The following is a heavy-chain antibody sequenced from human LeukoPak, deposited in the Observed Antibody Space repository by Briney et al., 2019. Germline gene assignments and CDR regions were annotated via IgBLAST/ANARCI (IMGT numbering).Heavy chain of an antibody. CDR3: ASMRSHRDGYNQLSY. CDR2: IYYSGST. V-gene: IGHV4-59*08. CDR1: GGSISSYY. Sequence: PSETLSLTCTVSGGSISSYYWSWIRQPPGKGLEWIGYIYYSGSTNYNPSLKSRVTISVDTSKNQFSLKLSSVTAADTAVYYCASMRSHRDGYNQLSYWGQGTLVTVSS. J-gene: IGHJ4*02. D-gene: IGHD5-24*01.